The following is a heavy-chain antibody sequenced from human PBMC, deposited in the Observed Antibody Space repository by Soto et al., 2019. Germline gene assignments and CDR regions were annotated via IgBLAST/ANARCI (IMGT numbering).Heavy chain of an antibody. D-gene: IGHD3-10*01. V-gene: IGHV3-15*07. Sequence: PGGFLRLSCAASGVTFINAWMNWVRQAQGKGLKWVGRIKSKTDGGTTDYAAPVKGRFTISRDDSKNTLYLQMNSLKTDDTAVYYCTTDFWIYGSGSYLFYYYGMDVWGQGTTVTVSS. J-gene: IGHJ6*02. CDR2: IKSKTDGGTT. CDR3: TTDFWIYGSGSYLFYYYGMDV. CDR1: GVTFINAW.